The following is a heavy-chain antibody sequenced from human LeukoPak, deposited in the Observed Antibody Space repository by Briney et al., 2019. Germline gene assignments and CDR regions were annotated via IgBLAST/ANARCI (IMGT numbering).Heavy chain of an antibody. Sequence: GGSLRLSCAASGFTFSSYWMSWVRQAPGKGLEWVANIKQDGSEKYYVDSVKGRFTISRDNAKNSLYLQMNSLRAEDTAAYYCARGGYYDSSGYYVYFDYWGQGTLVTVSS. CDR1: GFTFSSYW. CDR2: IKQDGSEK. J-gene: IGHJ4*02. D-gene: IGHD3-22*01. V-gene: IGHV3-7*01. CDR3: ARGGYYDSSGYYVYFDY.